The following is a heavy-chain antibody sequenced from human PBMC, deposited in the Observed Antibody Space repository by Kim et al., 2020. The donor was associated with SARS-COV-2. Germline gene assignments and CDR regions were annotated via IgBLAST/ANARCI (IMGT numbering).Heavy chain of an antibody. V-gene: IGHV4-59*01. CDR1: GGSISSYY. D-gene: IGHD6-13*01. J-gene: IGHJ5*02. CDR3: ARITSSSWSHNWFDP. Sequence: SETLSLTCTVSGGSISSYYWSWIRQPPGKGLEWIGYIYYSGSTNYNPSLKSRVTISVDTSKNQFSLKLSSVTAADTAVYYCARITSSSWSHNWFDPWGQGTLVTVSS. CDR2: IYYSGST.